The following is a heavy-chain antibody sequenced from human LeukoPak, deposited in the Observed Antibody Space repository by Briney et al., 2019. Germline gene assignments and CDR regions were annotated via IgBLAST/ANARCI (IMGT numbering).Heavy chain of an antibody. Sequence: AGGSLRLSCAASGFTVSSNYMSWVRQAPGKGLEWVSIIYRGDSTYYADSVKGRFTISRDNSKNSLYLQMNSLRTEDTALYYCAKDDILTGSAYYYYYMDVWGKGTTVTVSS. CDR3: AKDDILTGSAYYYYYMDV. CDR1: GFTVSSNY. D-gene: IGHD3-9*01. CDR2: IYRGDST. V-gene: IGHV3-53*05. J-gene: IGHJ6*03.